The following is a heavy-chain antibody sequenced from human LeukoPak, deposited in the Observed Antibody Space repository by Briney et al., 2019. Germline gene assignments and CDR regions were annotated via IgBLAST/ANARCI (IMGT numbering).Heavy chain of an antibody. V-gene: IGHV1-46*01. D-gene: IGHD2-21*02. J-gene: IGHJ5*02. CDR3: ARTLTLPDWFDP. Sequence: GASVKVSSKATGYTFTSYYLHWVRRAPGQELEWMGIINPSGGSTSYAQKFQGRVTMTRDTSTSTVYMELSSLRSEDTAVYYCARTLTLPDWFDPWGQGTLVTVSS. CDR2: INPSGGST. CDR1: GYTFTSYY.